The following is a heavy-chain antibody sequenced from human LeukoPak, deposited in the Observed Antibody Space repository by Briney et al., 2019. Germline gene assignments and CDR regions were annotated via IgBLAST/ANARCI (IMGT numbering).Heavy chain of an antibody. D-gene: IGHD3-16*01. CDR3: ARDLRNAWFDP. Sequence: SETLSLTCTVSGVSISSSSYYWGWIRQPPGKGLEWIGSIYFSGSTYYNSSLKSRVTISVDTSKNQFSLKLSSVTAADTAVYYCARDLRNAWFDPWGQGTLVTVSS. CDR1: GVSISSSSYY. J-gene: IGHJ5*02. CDR2: IYFSGST. V-gene: IGHV4-39*07.